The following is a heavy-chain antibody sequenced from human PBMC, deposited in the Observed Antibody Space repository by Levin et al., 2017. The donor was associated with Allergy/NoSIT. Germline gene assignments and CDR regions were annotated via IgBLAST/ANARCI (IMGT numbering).Heavy chain of an antibody. Sequence: KVSCKGSGYSFSSYWIGWVRQMPGKGLEWMGVIYPTDSDTKYSPSFQGQVTISVDKSISTAYLQWSNLKASDTAMYYCARHFRTNFDYWGQGTLVTVSS. CDR1: GYSFSSYW. V-gene: IGHV5-51*01. CDR2: IYPTDSDT. J-gene: IGHJ4*02. CDR3: ARHFRTNFDY.